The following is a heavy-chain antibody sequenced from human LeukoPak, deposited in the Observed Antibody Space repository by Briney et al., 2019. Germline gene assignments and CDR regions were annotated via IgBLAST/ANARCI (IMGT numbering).Heavy chain of an antibody. J-gene: IGHJ4*02. Sequence: VRXXXGKGLVGVSRINSDGRSTNYAQSVKGGFTISREKDKNTLYLQMNSLRAEDTAVYYCARALFDYWGQGTLVTVSS. CDR2: INSDGRST. CDR3: ARALFDY. V-gene: IGHV3-74*01.